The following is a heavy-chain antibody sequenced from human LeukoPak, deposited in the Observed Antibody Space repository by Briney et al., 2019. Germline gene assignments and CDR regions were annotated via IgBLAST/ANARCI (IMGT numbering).Heavy chain of an antibody. CDR3: AREQHQGYSYGYGLGDY. CDR2: ISAYNGNT. Sequence: ASVKVSFTASGYTFTSYGINWVRQAPGQGLEWMGWISAYNGNTNYSQKLQGRVTMTTDTSTSTAYMELSSLRSDDTAVYYCAREQHQGYSYGYGLGDYWGQGTLVTVSS. D-gene: IGHD5-18*01. V-gene: IGHV1-18*04. CDR1: GYTFTSYG. J-gene: IGHJ4*02.